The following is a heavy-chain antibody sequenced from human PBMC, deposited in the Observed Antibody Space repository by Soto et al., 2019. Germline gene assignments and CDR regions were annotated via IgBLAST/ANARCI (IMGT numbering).Heavy chain of an antibody. CDR1: GGSIRSYY. CDR2: IYYSGST. Sequence: SETLSLTCTVPGGSIRSYYWSWIRQPPGKGLEWIAYIYYSGSTNYNPSLKSRVTISVDTSKKQFSLKLSSMTAADTAVYYCARVLFGRVAWFDPWGQGTLVTVS. D-gene: IGHD1-26*01. CDR3: ARVLFGRVAWFDP. J-gene: IGHJ5*02. V-gene: IGHV4-59*01.